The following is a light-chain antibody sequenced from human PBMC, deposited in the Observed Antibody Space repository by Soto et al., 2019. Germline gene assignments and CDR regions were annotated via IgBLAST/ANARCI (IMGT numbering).Light chain of an antibody. Sequence: DIQMTQSPSSLSASVGDRVTITCRASQSISSYLNWYQQKPGKAPKLLIYAASSLQSGVPSRFSGSGSGTDFTLTISSLXXXXXXTYYCQQSYSTPWTFGXGXXXEI. CDR1: QSISSY. J-gene: IGKJ1*01. CDR2: AAS. CDR3: QQSYSTPWT. V-gene: IGKV1-39*01.